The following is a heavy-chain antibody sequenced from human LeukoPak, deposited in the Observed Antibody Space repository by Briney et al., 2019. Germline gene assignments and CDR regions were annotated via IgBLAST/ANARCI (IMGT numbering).Heavy chain of an antibody. CDR1: GFTFSRYE. CDR2: IKQDGTEK. V-gene: IGHV3-7*01. CDR3: ARAIDYGYPGGY. D-gene: IGHD4-17*01. J-gene: IGHJ4*02. Sequence: GGSLRLSCAASGFTFSRYEMSWVRQAPGKGLEWVANIKQDGTEKYYVDSVKGRFTVSRDNAKDSLYLQMNSLRAEDTAVYYCARAIDYGYPGGYWGQGTLVTVSS.